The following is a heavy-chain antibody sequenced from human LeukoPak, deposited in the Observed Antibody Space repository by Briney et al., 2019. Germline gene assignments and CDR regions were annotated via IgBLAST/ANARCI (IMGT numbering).Heavy chain of an antibody. CDR2: IWYDGSNK. J-gene: IGHJ4*02. V-gene: IGHV3-33*01. Sequence: PGRSLRLSCAASGFTFSSYGMHWVRQAPGKGLEWVAVIWYDGSNKYYADSVKGRFTISRDNSKNTLYLQMSSLRAEDTAVYYCARDLFYYDSSGHPDYWGQGTLVTVSS. CDR3: ARDLFYYDSSGHPDY. CDR1: GFTFSSYG. D-gene: IGHD3-22*01.